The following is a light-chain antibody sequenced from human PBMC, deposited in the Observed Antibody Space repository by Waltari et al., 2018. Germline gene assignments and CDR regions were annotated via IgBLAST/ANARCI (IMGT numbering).Light chain of an antibody. Sequence: DIQMTQSPSTLSASVGDRVTITCRASQSVKNNLAWYQQKPGKAPKVLIHKASRLESGVPSRFSGSGFGKEFTLTISSLQPDDSATYYCQEYDSLPITFGGGTKVEIK. CDR2: KAS. CDR3: QEYDSLPIT. CDR1: QSVKNN. V-gene: IGKV1-5*03. J-gene: IGKJ4*01.